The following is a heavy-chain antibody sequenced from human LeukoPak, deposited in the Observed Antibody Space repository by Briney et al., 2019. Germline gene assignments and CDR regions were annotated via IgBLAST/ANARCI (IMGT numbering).Heavy chain of an antibody. Sequence: SVKDSCKASGGTFSSYAISWVRQAPRQGLEWMGRIIAIFGTANYAQKFRGRVTITTDESQSTAYMEMSSLRSEDTAVYYCARDLRAYDSSGYPSYYFDYWGQGTLVTVSS. CDR3: ARDLRAYDSSGYPSYYFDY. D-gene: IGHD3-22*01. V-gene: IGHV1-69*05. CDR2: IIAIFGTA. J-gene: IGHJ4*02. CDR1: GGTFSSYA.